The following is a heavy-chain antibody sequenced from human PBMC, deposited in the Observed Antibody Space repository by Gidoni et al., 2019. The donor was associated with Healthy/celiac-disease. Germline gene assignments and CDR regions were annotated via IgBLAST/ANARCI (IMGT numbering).Heavy chain of an antibody. CDR2: IRYDGSNK. J-gene: IGHJ6*02. V-gene: IGHV3-30*02. Sequence: QVQLVESGGGVVQPGRSLRLSCAASGFTFSSYGMHWVRQAPGKGLEWVAFIRYDGSNKYYADSVKGRFTISRDNSKNTLYLQMNSLRAEDTAVYYCAKDSPYGDLSYYYYGMDVWGQGTTVTVSS. CDR1: GFTFSSYG. CDR3: AKDSPYGDLSYYYYGMDV. D-gene: IGHD4-17*01.